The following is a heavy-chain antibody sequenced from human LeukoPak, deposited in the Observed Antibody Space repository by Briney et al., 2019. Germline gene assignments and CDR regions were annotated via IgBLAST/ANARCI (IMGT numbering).Heavy chain of an antibody. CDR2: IYSGGST. D-gene: IGHD3-10*01. J-gene: IGHJ4*02. Sequence: PGGSLRLSCAASGFTVSRNYVSWVRQAPGKGLEWVSVIYSGGSTYYADSVKGRFTISRDNSKNTLYLQMNSLRAEDTAVYYCARERVMVRRLQCFDYWGQGTLVTVSS. V-gene: IGHV3-53*01. CDR3: ARERVMVRRLQCFDY. CDR1: GFTVSRNY.